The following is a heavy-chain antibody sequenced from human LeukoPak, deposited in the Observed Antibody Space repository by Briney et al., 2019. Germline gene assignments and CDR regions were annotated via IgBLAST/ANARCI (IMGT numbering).Heavy chain of an antibody. CDR3: ARRGYSYFYYMDV. CDR1: GGSFSGYY. CDR2: INHSGST. Sequence: PSETLSLTCAVYGGSFSGYYWSWIRQPPGKGLEWIAEINHSGSTNYNPSLTSRVTISVDTSKNQFSLKLSSVTAADTAVYYCARRGYSYFYYMDVWGKGTTVTVSS. J-gene: IGHJ6*03. V-gene: IGHV4-34*01.